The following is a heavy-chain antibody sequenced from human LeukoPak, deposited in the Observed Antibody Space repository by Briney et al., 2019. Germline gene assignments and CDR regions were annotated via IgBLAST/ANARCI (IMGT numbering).Heavy chain of an antibody. CDR3: AKWGDCDILTGYYDSDY. J-gene: IGHJ4*02. D-gene: IGHD3-9*01. CDR1: GFTFSNYA. V-gene: IGHV3-23*01. Sequence: GASLRLSCAASGFTFSNYAMSWVRQAPGKGLEWVSAIVGSGGSTYYADSVKGRFTISRDNPKNTLYLQMNSLRAEDTAVYYCAKWGDCDILTGYYDSDYWGQGTLVTVSS. CDR2: IVGSGGST.